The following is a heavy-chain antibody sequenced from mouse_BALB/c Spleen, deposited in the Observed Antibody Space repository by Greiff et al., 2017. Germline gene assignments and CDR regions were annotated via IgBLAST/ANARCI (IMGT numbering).Heavy chain of an antibody. D-gene: IGHD1-1*01. CDR2: IYPGNVNT. Sequence: VQLQQSGPELVKPGASVRISCKASGYTFTSYYIHWVKQRPGQGLEWIGWIYPGNVNTKYNEKFKGKATLTADKSSSTAYMQLSSLTSEDSAVYFCARAGPYYYGSSYWYFDVWGAGTTVTVSS. J-gene: IGHJ1*01. CDR3: ARAGPYYYGSSYWYFDV. CDR1: GYTFTSYY. V-gene: IGHV1S56*01.